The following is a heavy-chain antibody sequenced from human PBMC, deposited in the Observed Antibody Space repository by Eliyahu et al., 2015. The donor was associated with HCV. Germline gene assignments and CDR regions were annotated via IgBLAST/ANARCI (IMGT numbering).Heavy chain of an antibody. CDR3: TRAMPGRLTWFDS. V-gene: IGHV3-73*02. Sequence: EVQLVESGGGLVQPGXSLXLSCXAXGFMFSXSSIHWVRQASGKGXEWVGRIRSKPNSYATAYVASVKGRFTISRDDSKNTAYLQMNSLKTEDTAVYFCTRAMPGRLTWFDSWGQGTLVTVSS. CDR1: GFMFSXSS. CDR2: IRSKPNSYAT. J-gene: IGHJ5*01. D-gene: IGHD2-2*01.